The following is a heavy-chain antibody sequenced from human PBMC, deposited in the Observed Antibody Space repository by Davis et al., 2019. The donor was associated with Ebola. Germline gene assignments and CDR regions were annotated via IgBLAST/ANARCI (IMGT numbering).Heavy chain of an antibody. D-gene: IGHD3-22*01. J-gene: IGHJ3*02. CDR3: ARDSVHYYNSRDPRGFDI. CDR2: ISGSSTYT. Sequence: GESLKISCAASGFTFSDYYISWIRQTPGKGLEWVSYISGSSTYTNYADSVKGRFTISRDNAKNSLYLQMNSLRAEDTALYYCARDSVHYYNSRDPRGFDIWGQGTMVTVSS. CDR1: GFTFSDYY. V-gene: IGHV3-11*06.